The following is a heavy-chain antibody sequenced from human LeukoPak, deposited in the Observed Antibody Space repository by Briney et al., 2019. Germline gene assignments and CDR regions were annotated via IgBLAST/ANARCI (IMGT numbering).Heavy chain of an antibody. V-gene: IGHV3-9*01. Sequence: GGSLRLSCAASGFTFDDYAMHWVRQAQGKGLEWVSGIRWNSGSIGYADSVKGRFTISRDNAKNSLYLQMNSLRAEDTALYYCARGVRAGYYISPGEFNDYWGQGTLVTVSS. CDR2: IRWNSGSI. CDR1: GFTFDDYA. CDR3: ARGVRAGYYISPGEFNDY. J-gene: IGHJ4*02. D-gene: IGHD3-9*01.